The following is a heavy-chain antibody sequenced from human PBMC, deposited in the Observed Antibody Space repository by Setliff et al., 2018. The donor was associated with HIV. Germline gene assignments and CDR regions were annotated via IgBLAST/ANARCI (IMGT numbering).Heavy chain of an antibody. V-gene: IGHV4-59*08. CDR2: VYYSGST. CDR3: ARVALLRYPEAFDI. D-gene: IGHD3-9*01. J-gene: IGHJ3*02. Sequence: SETLSLTCTVFGGSMNNYYWNWIRRSPGKGLEWIGYVYYSGSTKYSPSLKSRVSISLDPSTKQVSLRLRSVTAADTAMYYCARVALLRYPEAFDIWGQGTMVTVSS. CDR1: GGSMNNYY.